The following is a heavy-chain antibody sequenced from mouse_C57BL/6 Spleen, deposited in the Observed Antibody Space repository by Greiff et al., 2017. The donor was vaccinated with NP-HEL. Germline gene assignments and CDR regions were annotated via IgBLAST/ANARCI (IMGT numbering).Heavy chain of an antibody. CDR2: ISSGGSYT. Sequence: VQLKESGGDLVKPGGSLKLSCAASGFTFSSYGMSWVHQTPDKRLEWVATISSGGSYTYYPDSVKGRFTISRDNAKNTLYLQMSSLKSEDTAMYYCARRGYSNYDAMDYWGQGTSVTVSS. V-gene: IGHV5-6*01. J-gene: IGHJ4*01. CDR3: ARRGYSNYDAMDY. CDR1: GFTFSSYG. D-gene: IGHD2-5*01.